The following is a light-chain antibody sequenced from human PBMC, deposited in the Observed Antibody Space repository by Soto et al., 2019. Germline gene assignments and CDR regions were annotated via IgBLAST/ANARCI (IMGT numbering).Light chain of an antibody. J-gene: IGKJ3*01. V-gene: IGKV3-11*01. CDR1: QSVSNY. Sequence: EIVLTQSPATLSLSPGERATLSCRASQSVSNYLAWYQQKPGQAPRLLIYDASNRATGIPARFSGSGSGTDFTLTISSLEPEDSVVYYCQQRSNWPPIFTFGPGTKVDIK. CDR2: DAS. CDR3: QQRSNWPPIFT.